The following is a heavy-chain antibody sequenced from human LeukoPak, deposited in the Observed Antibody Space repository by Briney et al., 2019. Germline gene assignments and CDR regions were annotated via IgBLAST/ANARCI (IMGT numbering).Heavy chain of an antibody. J-gene: IGHJ5*02. CDR2: IYYSGST. CDR3: ARPIRTLLSWFDP. Sequence: SETLSLTCTVSGGSISSSSYYWGWIRQPPGKGLEWIGSIYYSGSTYYNPSLKSRVTISVDTSKNQFSLKLSSLTAADTAVYYCARPIRTLLSWFDPWGQGTLVTVSS. D-gene: IGHD1-14*01. V-gene: IGHV4-39*01. CDR1: GGSISSSSYY.